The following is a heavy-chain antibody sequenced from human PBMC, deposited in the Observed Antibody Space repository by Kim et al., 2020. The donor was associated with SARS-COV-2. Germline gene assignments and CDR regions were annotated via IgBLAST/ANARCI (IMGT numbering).Heavy chain of an antibody. V-gene: IGHV3-23*01. J-gene: IGHJ4*02. CDR2: VTGSGSGHDT. CDR1: GFTFSIYA. D-gene: IGHD6-6*01. CDR3: VKEDGSSFGHS. Sequence: GGSLRLSCAASGFTFSIYAMSWVRQAPGKGLDWVSAVTGSGSGHDTYYADSVKGRFTISRDNSKSMLYLQMNSLRAEDTAIYYCVKEDGSSFGHSWCQGISVTASS.